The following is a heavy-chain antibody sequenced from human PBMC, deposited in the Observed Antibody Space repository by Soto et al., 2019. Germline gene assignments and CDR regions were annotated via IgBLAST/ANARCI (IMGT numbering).Heavy chain of an antibody. CDR2: IYSGGSGGST. Sequence: EVQLVESGGGLIQPGGSLRLSCAASGFTVSSNYMSWVRQAPGKGLEWVSVIYSGGSGGSTYYADSVKGRFTISRDNSGNTLYLQMNSLRAEDTAVYSCARTLWFGKGWFDPWGQGTLVTVSS. CDR3: ARTLWFGKGWFDP. J-gene: IGHJ5*02. D-gene: IGHD3-10*01. V-gene: IGHV3-53*01. CDR1: GFTVSSNY.